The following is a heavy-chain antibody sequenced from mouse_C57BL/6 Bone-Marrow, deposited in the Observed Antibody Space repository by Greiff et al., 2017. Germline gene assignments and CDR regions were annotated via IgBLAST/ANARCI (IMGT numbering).Heavy chain of an antibody. CDR3: ARSDYSNYYYAMDY. Sequence: QVQLQPSGAELVRPGTSVKMSCKASGYTFTNYWIGWAKQRPGHGLEWIGDIYPGGGYTNYNEKFKGKATLTADKSSSTAYMQFSSLTSEDSAIYYCARSDYSNYYYAMDYWGQGTSVTVSS. J-gene: IGHJ4*01. CDR2: IYPGGGYT. D-gene: IGHD2-5*01. V-gene: IGHV1-63*01. CDR1: GYTFTNYW.